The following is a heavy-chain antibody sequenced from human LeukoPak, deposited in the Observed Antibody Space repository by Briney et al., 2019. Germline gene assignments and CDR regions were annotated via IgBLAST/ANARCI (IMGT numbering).Heavy chain of an antibody. D-gene: IGHD1-7*01. V-gene: IGHV4-4*07. Sequence: SETLSLTCTVSGDSFSSYFWRWIRQPAGKGLEWIGRMYTSGITNSNPSLKSRVTMSVDTSKNHFSLNLTSVTAADTAVYYCAREITGTRGVDYWGQGILVTVSS. CDR1: GDSFSSYF. CDR2: MYTSGIT. CDR3: AREITGTRGVDY. J-gene: IGHJ4*02.